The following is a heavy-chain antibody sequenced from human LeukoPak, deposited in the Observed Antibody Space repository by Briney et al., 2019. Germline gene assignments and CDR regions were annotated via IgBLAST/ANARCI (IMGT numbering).Heavy chain of an antibody. CDR3: TAGTGRSDFDY. D-gene: IGHD3/OR15-3a*01. CDR2: IKRKGDDGTI. V-gene: IGHV3-15*01. CDR1: GFTLSNAW. Sequence: GGSLRLSCAASGFTLSNAWMSWVRQAPGRGLEWVGRIKRKGDDGTIDYAAPVKGRLSVSRDDSKNMLYLQMNSLKSEDTAVYYCTAGTGRSDFDYWGQGTLVTVSS. J-gene: IGHJ4*02.